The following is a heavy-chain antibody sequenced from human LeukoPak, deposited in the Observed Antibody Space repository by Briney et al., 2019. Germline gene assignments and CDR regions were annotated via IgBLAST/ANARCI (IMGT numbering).Heavy chain of an antibody. CDR3: AKEGYSSSSSFDY. J-gene: IGHJ4*02. CDR2: ISYDGSSK. V-gene: IGHV3-30*18. CDR1: GFTFSSYD. D-gene: IGHD6-6*01. Sequence: GGSLRLSCAASGFTFSSYDMHWVRQAPGKGLEWVAVISYDGSSKYYADSVKGRFTISRDNSKNTLYLQINSLRAEDTAVYYCAKEGYSSSSSFDYWGQGTLVTVSS.